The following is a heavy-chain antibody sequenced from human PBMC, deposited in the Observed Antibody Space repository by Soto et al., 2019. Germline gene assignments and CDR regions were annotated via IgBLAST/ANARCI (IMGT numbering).Heavy chain of an antibody. CDR3: ARDRSGRNPDFDY. J-gene: IGHJ4*02. Sequence: QVQLQESGPGLVKPSQTLSLTCTVSGGSISSGGYYWSWIRQHPGKGLEWIGYIYYSGSTYYNPSLKSRVTISVDTSKNQCSLKLSSVTAADTAVYYCARDRSGRNPDFDYWGQGTLVTVSS. V-gene: IGHV4-31*03. CDR1: GGSISSGGYY. CDR2: IYYSGST. D-gene: IGHD3-22*01.